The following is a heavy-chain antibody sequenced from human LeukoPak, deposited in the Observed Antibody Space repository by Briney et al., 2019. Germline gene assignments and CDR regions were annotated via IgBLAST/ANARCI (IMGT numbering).Heavy chain of an antibody. CDR2: ISSSSTYI. D-gene: IGHD1-14*01. CDR3: VRENHGSFDY. J-gene: IGHJ4*02. V-gene: IGHV3-21*01. Sequence: GGSLRLSCAASGFSFSSYYVNWVRQAPGKGLEWVSCISSSSTYIYYADSVRGRFAISRDNAKNSLYLQMNSLRAEDAAVYYCVRENHGSFDYWGQGSLVTVSS. CDR1: GFSFSSYY.